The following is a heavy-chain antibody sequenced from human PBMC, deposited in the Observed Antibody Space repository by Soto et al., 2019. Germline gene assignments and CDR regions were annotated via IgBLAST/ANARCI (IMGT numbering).Heavy chain of an antibody. CDR1: GVSISSPDHH. Sequence: TXSLTCAFSGVSISSPDHHWAWMRQSPGKGLEWIGAIYYSASTYYNPSLVSRIRISVDTSKNQFSLRLTSVTAADTAVYFCASDYSNTSGGMDVWGQGTTVTVSS. V-gene: IGHV4-30-4*01. CDR2: IYYSAST. CDR3: ASDYSNTSGGMDV. D-gene: IGHD6-13*01. J-gene: IGHJ6*02.